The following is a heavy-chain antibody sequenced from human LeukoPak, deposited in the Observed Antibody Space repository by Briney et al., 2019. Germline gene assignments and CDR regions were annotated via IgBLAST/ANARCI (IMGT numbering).Heavy chain of an antibody. J-gene: IGHJ4*02. CDR1: GYTFTSYW. V-gene: IGHV1-46*01. Sequence: ASVKVSCKASGYTFTSYWIQWVRQAPGQGLEWVRLINPDGGSTAYAHRFQGRVIMTRDTSTSTAYMDLSSLRSEDTAVYHCARAPRNSSTMLDFWGQGTLVTISS. CDR2: INPDGGST. D-gene: IGHD6-13*01. CDR3: ARAPRNSSTMLDF.